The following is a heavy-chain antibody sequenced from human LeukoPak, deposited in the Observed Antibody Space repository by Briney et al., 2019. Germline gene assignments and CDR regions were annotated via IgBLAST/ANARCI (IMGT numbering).Heavy chain of an antibody. CDR2: IQPNGKDK. CDR1: GFTFNNYG. V-gene: IGHV3-30*02. CDR3: AKRDRVTVFDY. Sequence: GGSLRLSCAASGFTFNNYGMHWVRQAPGKGLEWVTLIQPNGKDKYYADSVKGRFTVSRDNSNNMLYLQLNSLRVDDTAIYYCAKRDRVTVFDYWGQGTLVTVSS. J-gene: IGHJ4*02. D-gene: IGHD2-21*02.